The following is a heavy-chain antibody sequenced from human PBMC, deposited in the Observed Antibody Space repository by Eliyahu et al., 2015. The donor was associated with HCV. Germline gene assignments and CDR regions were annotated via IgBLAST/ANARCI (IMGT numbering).Heavy chain of an antibody. CDR1: GFTVSSXY. CDR3: AKFRYYDSSDPVFDN. V-gene: IGHV3-53*01. CDR2: IFRGGTT. D-gene: IGHD3-22*01. Sequence: EVQLVESGGGLIQPGGSLRLSCAASGFTVSSXYMXWVRQAPGKGLEWVSVIFRGGTTYYADSVKGRFTVSRDNSKNTVYLQMNSLRAEDTAVYYCAKFRYYDSSDPVFDNWGQGTLVTVSS. J-gene: IGHJ4*02.